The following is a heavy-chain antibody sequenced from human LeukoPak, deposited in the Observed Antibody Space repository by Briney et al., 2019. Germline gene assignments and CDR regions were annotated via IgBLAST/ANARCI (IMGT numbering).Heavy chain of an antibody. J-gene: IGHJ4*02. D-gene: IGHD6-6*01. CDR2: IYHSGIT. V-gene: IGHV4-38-2*01. CDR1: GYSISSGYY. Sequence: PSETLSLTCAVSGYSISSGYYWGWIRQPPGKGLEWIGSIYHSGITYYNPSLKSRVTISVDTSKNQFSVKLSSVTAADTAVYYCARLPPYSSSSYYFDYWGQGTLVTVSS. CDR3: ARLPPYSSSSYYFDY.